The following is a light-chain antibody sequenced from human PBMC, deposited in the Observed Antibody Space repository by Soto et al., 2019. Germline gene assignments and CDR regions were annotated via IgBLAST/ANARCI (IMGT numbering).Light chain of an antibody. J-gene: IGKJ1*01. CDR2: AAS. V-gene: IGKV1-6*01. Sequence: AIQLTQSPSSLSASVGDRVTITCRTSQGIRSALGWYQQKPGKVPKLLIYAASTLQSGVPSRFSGSGSGRDFTLTISSLQPEDFATYYCLLDYAYFWAFGQGTK. CDR1: QGIRSA. CDR3: LLDYAYFWA.